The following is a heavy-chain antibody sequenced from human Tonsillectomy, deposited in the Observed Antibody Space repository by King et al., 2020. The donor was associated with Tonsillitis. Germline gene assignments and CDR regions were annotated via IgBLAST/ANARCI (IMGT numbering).Heavy chain of an antibody. CDR1: GGSFSGYY. CDR3: ARGNMVRGVMVYYYYGMDV. D-gene: IGHD3-10*01. CDR2: INHSGST. V-gene: IGHV4-34*01. Sequence: VQLPQWGAGLLKPSETLSLTCAVYGGSFSGYYWSWIRQPPGKGLEWIGEINHSGSTNYNPSLKSRVTISVDTSKNQFSLKLSSVTAADTAVYYCARGNMVRGVMVYYYYGMDVWGQGTTVTVSS. J-gene: IGHJ6*02.